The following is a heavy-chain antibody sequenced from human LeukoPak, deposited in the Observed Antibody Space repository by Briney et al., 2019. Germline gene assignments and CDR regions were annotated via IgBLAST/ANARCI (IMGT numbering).Heavy chain of an antibody. Sequence: PGGSLRLSCAASGFTFSTYAMSWVRQAPGEGLEWVSSISGSGGSTYYADSVKGRFTISRDTSKNTLYLQMNSLRAADTAVYYCVKSGYNRFDYWGQGALVTVSS. D-gene: IGHD5-24*01. V-gene: IGHV3-23*01. CDR1: GFTFSTYA. CDR3: VKSGYNRFDY. CDR2: ISGSGGST. J-gene: IGHJ4*02.